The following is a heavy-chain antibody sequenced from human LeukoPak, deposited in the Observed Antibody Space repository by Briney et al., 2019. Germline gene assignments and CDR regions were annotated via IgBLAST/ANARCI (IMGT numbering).Heavy chain of an antibody. CDR1: GFTFSTYA. CDR3: ARYCTGGSCYGVYYGMDV. CDR2: ISGSGSST. Sequence: GGSLRLSCAASGFTFSTYAMSWVRQAPGKGLEWVSAISGSGSSTYFADSVKGRFTISRDNSKNTLYLQMNSLRAEDTAVYCCARYCTGGSCYGVYYGMDVWGQGTTVTVSS. V-gene: IGHV3-23*01. D-gene: IGHD2-15*01. J-gene: IGHJ6*02.